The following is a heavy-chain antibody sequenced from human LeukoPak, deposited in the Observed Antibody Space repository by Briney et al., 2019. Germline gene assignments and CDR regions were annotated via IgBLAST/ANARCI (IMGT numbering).Heavy chain of an antibody. J-gene: IGHJ5*02. Sequence: ASVKVSCKASGGTFSSYAISWVRQAPGQGLEWMGRIIPIFGIANYAQKFQGRVTITADKSTSTAYVELSSLRPEDTAVYYCARDDSSSWYGNWFDPWGQGTLVTVSS. CDR2: IIPIFGIA. D-gene: IGHD6-13*01. CDR1: GGTFSSYA. V-gene: IGHV1-69*04. CDR3: ARDDSSSWYGNWFDP.